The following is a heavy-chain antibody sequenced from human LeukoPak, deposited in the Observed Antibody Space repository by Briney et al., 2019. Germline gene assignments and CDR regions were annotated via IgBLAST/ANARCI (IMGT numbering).Heavy chain of an antibody. CDR2: INHSGST. D-gene: IGHD6-19*01. V-gene: IGHV4-34*01. Sequence: PSETLSLTCAVYGGSFSGYYWSWIRQPPGKGLEWIGEINHSGSTNYNPSLKSRVIISVDTSKNQFSLKLSSVTAADTAVYYCARVGWPNWFDPWGQGTLVTVSS. J-gene: IGHJ5*02. CDR3: ARVGWPNWFDP. CDR1: GGSFSGYY.